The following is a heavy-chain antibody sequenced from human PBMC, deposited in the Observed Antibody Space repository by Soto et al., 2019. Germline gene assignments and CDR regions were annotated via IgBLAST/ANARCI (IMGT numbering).Heavy chain of an antibody. D-gene: IGHD1-7*01. CDR1: GFTFSSYA. Sequence: GGSLRLSCAASGFTFSSYAMSWVRQAPGKGLEWVSAISGSGGSTYYADSVKGRFTISRDNSKNTLYLQMDSLRAEDTAVYYCAKISSELQNFDYWGQGTLVTVSS. J-gene: IGHJ4*02. V-gene: IGHV3-23*01. CDR3: AKISSELQNFDY. CDR2: ISGSGGST.